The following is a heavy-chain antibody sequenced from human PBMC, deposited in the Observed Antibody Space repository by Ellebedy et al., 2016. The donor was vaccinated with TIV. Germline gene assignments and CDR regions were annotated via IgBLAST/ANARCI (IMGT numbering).Heavy chain of an antibody. Sequence: GESLKISCAASGFTFRSYWMHWVRQAPGKGLVWVSRINTDGSSTSYADSVKGRFTISRDNAKNTLYLQMNSLRVEDTAVFYCARDWVLKCLDSWGQGTLVTVSS. CDR3: ARDWVLKCLDS. V-gene: IGHV3-74*01. CDR1: GFTFRSYW. CDR2: INTDGSST. J-gene: IGHJ5*01. D-gene: IGHD2-2*01.